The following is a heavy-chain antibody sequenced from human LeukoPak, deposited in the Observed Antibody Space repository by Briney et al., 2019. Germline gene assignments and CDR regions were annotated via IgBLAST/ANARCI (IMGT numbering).Heavy chain of an antibody. CDR3: ASDSPYYGMDV. CDR1: GFTVSSYW. V-gene: IGHV3-74*01. Sequence: GGSLRLSCAASGFTVSSYWMHWVRQVPGKGLLWVSRINSDGSATIYADSVRGRFTISRDNAKNTLYLQMSGLRVEDTAVYHCASDSPYYGMDVWGQGTTVTVSS. CDR2: INSDGSAT. J-gene: IGHJ6*02.